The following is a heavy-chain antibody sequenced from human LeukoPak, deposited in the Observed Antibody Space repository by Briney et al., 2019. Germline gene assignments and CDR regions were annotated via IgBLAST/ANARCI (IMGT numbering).Heavy chain of an antibody. Sequence: GGSLRLSCAASGFTFSSYTMNWVRQAPGEGLGWVSYISSSSSTIYYADSVKGRFTISRDNAKNSLYLQMNSLRDEDTAVYYCARGASSGWYPGFDIWGQGTMVTVSS. CDR2: ISSSSSTI. V-gene: IGHV3-48*02. D-gene: IGHD6-19*01. J-gene: IGHJ3*02. CDR3: ARGASSGWYPGFDI. CDR1: GFTFSSYT.